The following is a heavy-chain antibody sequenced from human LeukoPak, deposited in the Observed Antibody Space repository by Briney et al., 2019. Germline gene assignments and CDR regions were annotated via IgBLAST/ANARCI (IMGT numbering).Heavy chain of an antibody. Sequence: GGSLRLSSAASGFTVSSNYMSWVRQAPGKGLEWVSVIYSGGSTYYADSVKGRFTISRDNSKNTLYLQMNSLRAEDTAVYYCARARGLGSSWLNWFDPWGQGTLVTVSS. D-gene: IGHD6-13*01. V-gene: IGHV3-66*01. CDR3: ARARGLGSSWLNWFDP. CDR1: GFTVSSNY. J-gene: IGHJ5*02. CDR2: IYSGGST.